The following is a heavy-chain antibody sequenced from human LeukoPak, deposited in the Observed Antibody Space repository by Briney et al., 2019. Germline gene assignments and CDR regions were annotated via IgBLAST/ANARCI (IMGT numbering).Heavy chain of an antibody. Sequence: PGGSLRLSCAASGFTFSNNRMSWVRQAPGKGLEWIGYIHYSGNTNYNPSLKSRVTQSVDTSKNQFSLKLSSVTAADTAVYYCARHDSGWYDGHWYLDLWGRGTLVTVSS. CDR3: ARHDSGWYDGHWYLDL. J-gene: IGHJ2*01. CDR1: GFTFSNNR. CDR2: IHYSGNT. D-gene: IGHD6-19*01. V-gene: IGHV4-59*01.